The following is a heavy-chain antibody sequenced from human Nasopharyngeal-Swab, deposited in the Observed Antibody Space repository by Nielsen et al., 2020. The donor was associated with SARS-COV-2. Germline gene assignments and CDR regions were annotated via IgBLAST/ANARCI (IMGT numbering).Heavy chain of an antibody. CDR1: GFTFSSYG. CDR3: ARGGLVRGGFDYYYYYMDV. J-gene: IGHJ6*03. CDR2: IRYDGFNQ. V-gene: IGHV3-30*02. D-gene: IGHD6-6*01. Sequence: GGSLRLSCAASGFTFSSYGMHWVRQAPGKGLEWVAFIRYDGFNQHYADSVKGRFTISRDSFKNTLYLQLNSLRAEDTAVYYCARGGLVRGGFDYYYYYMDVWGKGTTVTVSS.